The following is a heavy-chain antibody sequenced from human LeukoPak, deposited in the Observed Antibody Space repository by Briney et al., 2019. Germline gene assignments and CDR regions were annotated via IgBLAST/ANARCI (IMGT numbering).Heavy chain of an antibody. J-gene: IGHJ6*02. CDR1: GYTFTSYY. D-gene: IGHD2-8*01. Sequence: ASVKVSCKASGYTFTSYYMHWVRQAPGQGLEWMGIINPSGGSTSYAQKFQGRVTMTRDTSTSTVYMELSSLRSEDTAVYYCARDLLGYCTNGVCSFPPQYYYYGMDVWGQGTTVTVSS. V-gene: IGHV1-46*01. CDR3: ARDLLGYCTNGVCSFPPQYYYYGMDV. CDR2: INPSGGST.